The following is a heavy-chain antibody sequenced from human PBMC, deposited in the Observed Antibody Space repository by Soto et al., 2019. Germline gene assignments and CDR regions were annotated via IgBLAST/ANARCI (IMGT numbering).Heavy chain of an antibody. D-gene: IGHD3-3*01. V-gene: IGHV1-2*02. Sequence: QLHLVQSGAVVKKPGASVTVSCSASGYPVTAYYMHWVRQAPGRGLEWMGGINPATGAAKYTQTFQGRVTMVREPSTRTVFMELGGLTSGDTGVFFCARGGGVGVAGSADFDMWGQGPLVTVSS. CDR2: INPATGAA. CDR1: GYPVTAYY. CDR3: ARGGGVGVAGSADFDM. J-gene: IGHJ3*02.